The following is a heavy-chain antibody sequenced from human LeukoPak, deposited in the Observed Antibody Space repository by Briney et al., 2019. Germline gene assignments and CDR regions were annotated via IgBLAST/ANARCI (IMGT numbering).Heavy chain of an antibody. CDR1: GFTFSSYA. J-gene: IGHJ4*02. V-gene: IGHV3-30-3*01. Sequence: PGGSLRLSCAASGFTFSSYAMHWVRQAPGKGLEWVAVISYDGSNKYYADSVKGRFTISRDNSKNTLYLQMNSLRAEDTAVYYCARDRGRYSGYDLNYWGQGTLVTVSS. CDR3: ARDRGRYSGYDLNY. D-gene: IGHD5-12*01. CDR2: ISYDGSNK.